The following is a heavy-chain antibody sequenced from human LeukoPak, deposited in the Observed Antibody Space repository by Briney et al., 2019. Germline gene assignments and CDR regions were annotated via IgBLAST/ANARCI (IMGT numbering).Heavy chain of an antibody. CDR1: GLVFSNYG. D-gene: IGHD5-12*01. V-gene: IGHV3-30*02. CDR3: AKDSNSGYVSVGPDY. CDR2: LRYDARNA. J-gene: IGHJ4*02. Sequence: PGGSLRLSCQTSGLVFSNYGMHWGRQAPDKGLEWVAYLRYDARNAYYADSVNGRFIISRDNSRNTLYLQMNSLRTEDTGVYSCAKDSNSGYVSVGPDYWGLGTLVTVSS.